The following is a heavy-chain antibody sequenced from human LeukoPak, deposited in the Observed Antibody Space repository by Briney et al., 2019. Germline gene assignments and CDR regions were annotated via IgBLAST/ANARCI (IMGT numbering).Heavy chain of an antibody. J-gene: IGHJ6*02. Sequence: GALRLSCAASGFTFSSYAISWVRQAPGKGLEWVSAISGSGGSTYYADSVKGRFTISRDNSKNTLYLQMNSLRAEDTAVYYCARVGGGSGPYYYYGMDVWGQGTTVTVSS. D-gene: IGHD1-26*01. CDR2: ISGSGGST. CDR3: ARVGGGSGPYYYYGMDV. V-gene: IGHV3-23*01. CDR1: GFTFSSYA.